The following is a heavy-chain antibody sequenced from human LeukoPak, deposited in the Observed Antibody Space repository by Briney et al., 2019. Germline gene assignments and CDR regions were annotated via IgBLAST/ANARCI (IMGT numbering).Heavy chain of an antibody. CDR2: INAGNGNT. D-gene: IGHD6-19*01. J-gene: IGHJ4*02. CDR3: ARGYSSGWYYFDY. V-gene: IGHV1-3*03. Sequence: ASVKVPCKASGYTFTSYAMHWVRQAPGQRLEWMGWINAGNGNTKYSQEFQGRVTITRDTSASTAYMELSSLRSEDMAVYYCARGYSSGWYYFDYWGQGTLVTVSS. CDR1: GYTFTSYA.